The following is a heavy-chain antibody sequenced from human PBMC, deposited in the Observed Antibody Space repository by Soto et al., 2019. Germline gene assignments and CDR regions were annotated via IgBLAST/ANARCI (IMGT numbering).Heavy chain of an antibody. CDR1: GYIFTGYY. Sequence: ASVKVSCKASGYIFTGYYIHWVRQAPGQGLEWMGWINPNTRGTHSAQRFQGRVTMTRDTSISTAYMELSSLRSDDSAVYYCARDRYSGYNSQFDYWGQGTLVTVSS. D-gene: IGHD5-12*01. V-gene: IGHV1-2*02. CDR3: ARDRYSGYNSQFDY. J-gene: IGHJ4*02. CDR2: INPNTRGT.